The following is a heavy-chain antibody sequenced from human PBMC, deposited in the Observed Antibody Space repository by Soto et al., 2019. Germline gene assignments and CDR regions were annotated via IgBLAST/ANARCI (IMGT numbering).Heavy chain of an antibody. CDR1: GCSISSSSYY. V-gene: IGHV4-39*01. J-gene: IGHJ5*02. Sequence: KPSETLSLTCTVSGCSISSSSYYWGWIRQPPGKGLEWIGSIYYSGSTYYNPSLKSRVTISVDTSKNQFSLKLSSVTAADTAVYYCARCQDIVVVSLKFHPNWFDPWGQGTLVTVSS. CDR2: IYYSGST. D-gene: IGHD2-2*01. CDR3: ARCQDIVVVSLKFHPNWFDP.